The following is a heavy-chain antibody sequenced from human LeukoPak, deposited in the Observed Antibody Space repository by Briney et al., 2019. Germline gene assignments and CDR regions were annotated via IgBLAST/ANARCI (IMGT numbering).Heavy chain of an antibody. Sequence: PGGSLRLSCAASGFTLSDYYMSWIRQAPGKGLEWASYISSSGSTIYYADSVKGRFTISRDNAKNSLYLQMNSLTVGDTAVYYCAREDSTRSGVRELDYWGQGILVTVSS. CDR2: ISSSGSTI. CDR3: AREDSTRSGVRELDY. CDR1: GFTLSDYY. V-gene: IGHV3-11*04. D-gene: IGHD3-10*01. J-gene: IGHJ4*02.